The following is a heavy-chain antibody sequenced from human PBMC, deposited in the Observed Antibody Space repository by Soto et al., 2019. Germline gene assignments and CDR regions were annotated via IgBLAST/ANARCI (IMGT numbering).Heavy chain of an antibody. CDR2: IYSGGST. V-gene: IGHV3-66*01. CDR3: ARDPWAADY. D-gene: IGHD3-16*01. J-gene: IGHJ4*02. Sequence: EVQLVESGGGLVKPGGSLRLSCAASGFTVSTKYMSWVRQAPGKGLEWVSVIYSGGSTFYADSVRGRFTISGDNSKNTVNLQMNSLRAEDTAVYYCARDPWAADYWGQGTLVTVSS. CDR1: GFTVSTKY.